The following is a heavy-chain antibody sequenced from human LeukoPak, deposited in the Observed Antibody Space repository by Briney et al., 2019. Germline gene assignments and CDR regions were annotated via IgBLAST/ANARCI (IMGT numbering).Heavy chain of an antibody. CDR2: IYYSGST. CDR1: GGSISTYY. J-gene: IGHJ4*02. CDR3: PRGTFNGNCSGGSCFYFDY. D-gene: IGHD2-15*01. Sequence: SETLSLTCTVSGGSISTYYWSWIRQPPGKGLEWIGYIYYSGSTNYNPSLKSRVTISVDTSKNQFSLKLSSVTAADTAVYYCPRGTFNGNCSGGSCFYFDYWGQGTLVTVSS. V-gene: IGHV4-59*01.